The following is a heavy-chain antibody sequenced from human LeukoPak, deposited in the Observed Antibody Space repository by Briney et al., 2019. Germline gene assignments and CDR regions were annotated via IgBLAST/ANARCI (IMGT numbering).Heavy chain of an antibody. D-gene: IGHD6-13*01. J-gene: IGHJ4*02. CDR2: ISSSGRTT. CDR3: AKIASSSSQPY. CDR1: GFTFSSYE. V-gene: IGHV3-48*03. Sequence: AGGSLRLSCAASGFTFSSYEMNWVRQAPGKGLEWVSYISSSGRTTYYADSVRGRFTISRDNAKNSLYLQMNSLRAEDTAVYYCAKIASSSSQPYWGQGTLVSVSS.